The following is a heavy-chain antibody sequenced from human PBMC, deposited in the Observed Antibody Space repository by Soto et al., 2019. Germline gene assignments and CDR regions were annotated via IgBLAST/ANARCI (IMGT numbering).Heavy chain of an antibody. CDR3: ARPIQCYCGASARSSWIDP. CDR1: GGTFGSYA. CDR2: IIPIFSTP. D-gene: IGHD3-10*01. Sequence: QVQLVQSGAEVKKPGSSVKVSCKTSGGTFGSYAISWVRQAPGQGLEWMGGIIPIFSTPNYAQKFQGRVRITADESTSTAEMEMSSLRSEDTAVYDYARPIQCYCGASARSSWIDPWGQGTLVTVSS. V-gene: IGHV1-69*12. J-gene: IGHJ5*02.